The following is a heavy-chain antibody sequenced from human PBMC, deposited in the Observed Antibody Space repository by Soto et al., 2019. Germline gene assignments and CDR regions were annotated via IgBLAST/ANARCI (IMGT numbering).Heavy chain of an antibody. D-gene: IGHD4-17*01. CDR1: VDRFSSYA. J-gene: IGHJ4*02. CDR2: IIPIFGTA. Sequence: SLVKRSRKTSVDRFSSYAIGCVRQTPEQGLEWMGGIIPIFGTANYAQKFQGRVTITADESTSTAYMELSSLRSEDTAVYYCARSETRYGDYDYFDYWGQGTLVTVSS. CDR3: ARSETRYGDYDYFDY. V-gene: IGHV1-69*13.